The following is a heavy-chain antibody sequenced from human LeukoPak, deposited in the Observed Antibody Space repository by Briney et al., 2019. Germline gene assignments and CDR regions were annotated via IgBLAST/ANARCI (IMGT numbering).Heavy chain of an antibody. CDR1: GYTFTSYG. V-gene: IGHV1-18*01. J-gene: IGHJ4*02. CDR2: ISAYNGNT. D-gene: IGHD2-2*01. Sequence: ASVKVSCKASGYTFTSYGISWVRQSPGQGLEWMGWISAYNGNTNYAQKLQGRVTMTTDTSTSTAYMDVRSLRSDDTAVYYCARGRLIGAPDERYYLDYWGQGTLVTVSS. CDR3: ARGRLIGAPDERYYLDY.